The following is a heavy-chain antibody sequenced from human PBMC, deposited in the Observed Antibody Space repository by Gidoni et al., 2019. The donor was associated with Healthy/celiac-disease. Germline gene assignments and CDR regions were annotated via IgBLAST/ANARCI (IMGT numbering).Heavy chain of an antibody. D-gene: IGHD2-15*01. Sequence: EVQLVESGGGLIQPGGSLRLSCAASGFTVSSNYMSWVRQAPGKGLEWVSVIYSGGSTYYADSVKGRFTISRDNSKNTLYLQMNSLRAEDTAVYYCARGVPPSDNAFDIWGQGTMVTVSS. J-gene: IGHJ3*02. CDR1: GFTVSSNY. V-gene: IGHV3-53*01. CDR3: ARGVPPSDNAFDI. CDR2: IYSGGST.